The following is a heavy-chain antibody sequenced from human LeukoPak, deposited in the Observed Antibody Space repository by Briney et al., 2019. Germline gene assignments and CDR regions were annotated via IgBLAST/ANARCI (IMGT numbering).Heavy chain of an antibody. J-gene: IGHJ4*02. D-gene: IGHD3-3*01. Sequence: GGSLRLSCADSGFLFSDFIDHTMVWVRQAPGKGLEWVSYISSSSTSISYADSVRGRFSISRDNAQRSLYLHMNSLRDEDTAVYYCARDRPTGASRVFLVQWGQGTLVTVSS. CDR1: GFLFSDFIDHT. CDR3: ARDRPTGASRVFLVQ. CDR2: ISSSSTSI. V-gene: IGHV3-21*01.